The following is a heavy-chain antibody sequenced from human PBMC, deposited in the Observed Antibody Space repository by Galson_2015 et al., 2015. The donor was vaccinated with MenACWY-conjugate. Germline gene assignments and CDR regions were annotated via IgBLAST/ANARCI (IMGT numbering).Heavy chain of an antibody. V-gene: IGHV3-74*01. CDR3: AKTRGASFYFDS. D-gene: IGHD1-26*01. Sequence: SGFIFNTYWMHWVRQAPGKGLVWVSRINPGGSSTTYADSVKDRFTISRDNAKNTLYLQMNSLRPEDTAVFYCAKTRGASFYFDSWGQGTLVTVSS. CDR2: INPGGSST. J-gene: IGHJ4*02. CDR1: GFIFNTYW.